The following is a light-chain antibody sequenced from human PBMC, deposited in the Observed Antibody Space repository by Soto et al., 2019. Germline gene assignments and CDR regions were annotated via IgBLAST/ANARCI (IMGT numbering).Light chain of an antibody. J-gene: IGKJ1*01. Sequence: DIQMTQSPSTLSASVGDRVTITCRASQSISSWLAWYQQKPGKAPKLLIYKASSLQSGVPSRFSGSGSGTDSTLAISSRQPDDFVSYYWQHDNDYRTLGQGTKLEI. CDR2: KAS. V-gene: IGKV1-5*03. CDR1: QSISSW. CDR3: QHDNDYRT.